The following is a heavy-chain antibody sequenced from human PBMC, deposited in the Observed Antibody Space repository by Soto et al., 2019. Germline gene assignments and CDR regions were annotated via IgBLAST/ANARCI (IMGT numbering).Heavy chain of an antibody. D-gene: IGHD3-16*01. Sequence: GGSLRLSCAASGFTFSSYAMSWVRQAPGKGLEWVSYINTGGVTIYADSVKGRFTISRDNAQNSLLLQMNSLRAEDTAVYYCTRDKGDKVAYGMDVWGQGTTVTVSS. CDR1: GFTFSSYA. J-gene: IGHJ6*02. CDR3: TRDKGDKVAYGMDV. V-gene: IGHV3-48*03. CDR2: INTGGVT.